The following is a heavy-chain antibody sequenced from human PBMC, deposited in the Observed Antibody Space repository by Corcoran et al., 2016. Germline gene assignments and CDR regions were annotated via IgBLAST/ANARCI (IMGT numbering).Heavy chain of an antibody. CDR1: GYTFTSYG. D-gene: IGHD3-22*01. J-gene: IGHJ6*02. CDR2: ISAYNGNT. Sequence: QVQLVQSGAEVKKPGASVKVSCKASGYTFTSYGISWVRQAPGQGLEWMGWISAYNGNTNYAQKLQGRVTMTTDTSTSTAYMELRSLRSDDTAVYYCARDQAYYYDSSGYYYYYYGMDVWGQGTTVTVSS. CDR3: ARDQAYYYDSSGYYYYYYGMDV. V-gene: IGHV1-18*01.